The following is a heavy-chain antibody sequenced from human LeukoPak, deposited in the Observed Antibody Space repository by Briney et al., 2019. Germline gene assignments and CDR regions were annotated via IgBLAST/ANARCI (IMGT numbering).Heavy chain of an antibody. CDR3: ARAPDVVRGVIIYFDY. Sequence: SETLSRTCTVSGGSISSYYWSWIRQPPGKGLEWIGYIYYSGSTNYNPSLKSRVTISVDTSKNQFSLKLSSVTAADTAVYYCARAPDVVRGVIIYFDYWGQGTLVTVSS. J-gene: IGHJ4*02. V-gene: IGHV4-59*01. CDR1: GGSISSYY. CDR2: IYYSGST. D-gene: IGHD3-10*01.